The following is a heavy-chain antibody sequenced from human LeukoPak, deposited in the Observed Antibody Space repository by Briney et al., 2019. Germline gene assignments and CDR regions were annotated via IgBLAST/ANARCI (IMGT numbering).Heavy chain of an antibody. CDR1: GYVFNNYG. D-gene: IGHD4-17*01. CDR3: ARDSTTPYGDYVRNFDY. J-gene: IGHJ4*02. Sequence: ASVKVSCKTSGYVFNNYGINWVRQVPGQGLEWMGWISAYNGNTNYAQKLQGRVTMTTDTSTSTAYMELRSLRSDDTAVYYCARDSTTPYGDYVRNFDYWGQGTLVTVSS. CDR2: ISAYNGNT. V-gene: IGHV1-18*01.